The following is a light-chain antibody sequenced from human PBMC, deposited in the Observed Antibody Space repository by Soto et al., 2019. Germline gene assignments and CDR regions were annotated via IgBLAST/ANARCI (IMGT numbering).Light chain of an antibody. Sequence: QLVLTQSSSASASLGSSVNLTCTLSSGHSTYIIAWHQQQPGKAPRYLMKLEGSGSYNKGSEVPDRFSGSSSGADRYLTISDLQFEDEADYYCETWDFNTRVFGGGTKLTVL. J-gene: IGLJ3*02. CDR2: LEGSGSY. V-gene: IGLV4-60*02. CDR3: ETWDFNTRV. CDR1: SGHSTYI.